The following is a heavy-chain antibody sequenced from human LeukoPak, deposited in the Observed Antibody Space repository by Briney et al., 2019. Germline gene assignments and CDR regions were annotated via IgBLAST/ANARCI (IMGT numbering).Heavy chain of an antibody. V-gene: IGHV3-7*04. CDR1: GFTFSRFW. D-gene: IGHD2-2*01. CDR3: ARGEDIVVVPAAMLDY. CDR2: IKQHGSET. Sequence: GGSLRLSCAASGFTFSRFWMSWVRQAPEKGLEWVASIKQHGSETYYVDSVKGRFTISRDNAKNSLYLQMNSLRAEDTAVYYCARGEDIVVVPAAMLDYWGQGTLVTVSS. J-gene: IGHJ4*02.